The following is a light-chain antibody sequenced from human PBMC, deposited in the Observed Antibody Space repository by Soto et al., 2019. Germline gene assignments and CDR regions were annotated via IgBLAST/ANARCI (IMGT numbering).Light chain of an antibody. V-gene: IGKV3-20*01. CDR3: QQYGSSPYT. J-gene: IGKJ2*01. CDR2: IAS. Sequence: EVVLTQSPGTLSLSPGERATLSCRASQSVSRSYLAWYQQKPGQAPRLLIYIASSRATGIPDRFSGSWSGTDFTLTISRLEPEDFAMYYCQQYGSSPYTFGQGTKLEIK. CDR1: QSVSRSY.